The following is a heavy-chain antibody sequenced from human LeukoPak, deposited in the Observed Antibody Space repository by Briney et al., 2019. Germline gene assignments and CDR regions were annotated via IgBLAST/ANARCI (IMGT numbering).Heavy chain of an antibody. CDR2: ISSSSSYT. J-gene: IGHJ4*02. CDR1: GFTFSDYY. V-gene: IGHV3-11*05. CDR3: ARGGSSWYFDY. Sequence: GGSLRLSCATSGFTFSDYYMSWIRQAPGKGLEWVSYISSSSSYTNYADSVKGRFTISRDNAKNSLYLQMNSLRAEDTAVYYCARGGSSWYFDYWGQGTLVTVSS. D-gene: IGHD6-13*01.